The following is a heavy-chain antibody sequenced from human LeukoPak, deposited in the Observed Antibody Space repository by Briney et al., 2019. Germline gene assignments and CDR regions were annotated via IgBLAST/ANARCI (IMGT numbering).Heavy chain of an antibody. D-gene: IGHD6-19*01. CDR1: GGSISSSSYY. V-gene: IGHV4-61*02. CDR2: FYTSGGT. Sequence: SETLSLTCTVSGGSISSSSYYWGWIRQPAGKGLEWIGRFYTSGGTNYNPSLKSRVAILVDTSKNQFSLKLSSVTAADTAVYYCARGISSGWFYDAFDIWGQGTMVTVSS. CDR3: ARGISSGWFYDAFDI. J-gene: IGHJ3*02.